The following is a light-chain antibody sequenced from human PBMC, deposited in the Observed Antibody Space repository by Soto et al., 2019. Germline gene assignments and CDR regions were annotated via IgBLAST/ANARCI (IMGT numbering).Light chain of an antibody. CDR2: GAS. J-gene: IGKJ5*01. CDR1: QSVSSRF. V-gene: IGKV3-20*01. Sequence: EIVLTQSPGTLSLSPGERATLSCRASQSVSSRFLAWYQQKPGQAPRLLMYGASNRASGIPARFSGWGSGTDFTLTISRVDPADFAFYYCQQYFTSPITFGQGTRLEIK. CDR3: QQYFTSPIT.